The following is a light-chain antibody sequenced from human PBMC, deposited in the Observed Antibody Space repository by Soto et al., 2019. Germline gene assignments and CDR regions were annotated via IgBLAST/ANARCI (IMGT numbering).Light chain of an antibody. CDR1: QSISTW. J-gene: IGKJ2*01. CDR3: QRYNDYQYI. V-gene: IGKV1-5*03. CDR2: KAT. Sequence: DIQMTQSPSTLSASVGDRVTITCRASQSISTWLAWYQQKPGKAPKLLVYKATNLQSGVPSRFSGSGSGTEFSLTISILQPDDFATYYCQRYNDYQYIFGQGTKLEIK.